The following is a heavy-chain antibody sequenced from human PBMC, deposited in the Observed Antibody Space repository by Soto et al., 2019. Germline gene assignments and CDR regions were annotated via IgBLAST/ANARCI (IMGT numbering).Heavy chain of an antibody. CDR3: ARGLHYLLDY. Sequence: GGSLRLSCAASGFTFSNYGMHWVRQAPGKGLEWVAVIWYDGNNKYYADSVKGRFTISRDNSNKTLYVQMTSLRAEDTAVYYCARGLHYLLDYWRQANLVTVS. J-gene: IGHJ4*02. CDR2: IWYDGNNK. CDR1: GFTFSNYG. D-gene: IGHD3-10*01. V-gene: IGHV3-33*01.